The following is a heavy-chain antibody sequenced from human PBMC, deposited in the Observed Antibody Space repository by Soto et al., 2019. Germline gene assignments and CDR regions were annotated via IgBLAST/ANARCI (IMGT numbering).Heavy chain of an antibody. V-gene: IGHV3-53*02. CDR3: AREAPMDV. Sequence: DVQLVETGGELIQPGGSLRLSCAASGFTVSSKYMSWVRQAPGKGLEWISVIWSAGLIYYADSVRGRFTISRDISKNLLYLEMTSLRADDTAVYYCAREAPMDVWGQGTTVTVSS. CDR1: GFTVSSKY. J-gene: IGHJ6*02. CDR2: IWSAGLI.